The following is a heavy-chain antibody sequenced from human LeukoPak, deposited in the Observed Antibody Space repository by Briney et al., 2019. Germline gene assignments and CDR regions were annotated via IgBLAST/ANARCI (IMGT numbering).Heavy chain of an antibody. D-gene: IGHD6-19*01. CDR1: GYSISSGYY. CDR3: ARDPDLAVAGYVGVNAFDI. Sequence: ASETLSLTCTVSGYSISSGYYWGWIRQPPGKGLEWIGSIYHSGSTYYNPSLKSRVTISVDTSKNQFSLKLSSVTAADTAVYYCARDPDLAVAGYVGVNAFDIWGQGTMVTVSS. CDR2: IYHSGST. J-gene: IGHJ3*02. V-gene: IGHV4-38-2*02.